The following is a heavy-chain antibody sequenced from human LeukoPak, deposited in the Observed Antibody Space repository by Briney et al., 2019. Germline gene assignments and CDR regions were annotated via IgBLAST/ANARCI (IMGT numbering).Heavy chain of an antibody. CDR3: ASLQKQQLVLYYFDY. Sequence: TPSETLSLTCTVSGGSISSSSYYWGWIRQPPGKGLEWIGSIYYSGSTYYNPSLKSRVTISVDTSKNQFSLKLSSVTAADTAVYYCASLQKQQLVLYYFDYWGQGTLVTVSS. CDR1: GGSISSSSYY. V-gene: IGHV4-39*01. CDR2: IYYSGST. J-gene: IGHJ4*02. D-gene: IGHD6-13*01.